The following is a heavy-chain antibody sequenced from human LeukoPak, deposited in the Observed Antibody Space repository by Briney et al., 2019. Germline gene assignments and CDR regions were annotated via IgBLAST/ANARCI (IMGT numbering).Heavy chain of an antibody. D-gene: IGHD3-10*01. V-gene: IGHV5-51*01. CDR3: ARQRNYYHSGSFH. Sequence: GESLKISCEGSGYNFTNYWIAWVRQMPGKGLEWMGIIYPGDSDTRYSPSFQGQVAISADKSISTAYLQWSSLKASDTAMYYCARQRNYYHSGSFHWGQGTLVTVSS. CDR2: IYPGDSDT. CDR1: GYNFTNYW. J-gene: IGHJ4*02.